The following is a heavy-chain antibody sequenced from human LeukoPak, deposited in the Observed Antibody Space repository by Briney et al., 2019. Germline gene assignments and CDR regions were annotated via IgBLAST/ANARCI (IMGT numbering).Heavy chain of an antibody. CDR1: GFTFNNYA. Sequence: GGSLRLSCVASGFTFNNYAMSWVRQAPGQGLEWVSAISSGGSTSYADSAKGRFTISRDNPQDTLSLQMNSLRVEDMAVYYCAKERRAYDPWYFDLWGRGTLVTVSS. CDR3: AKERRAYDPWYFDL. CDR2: ISSGGST. D-gene: IGHD5-12*01. V-gene: IGHV3-23*01. J-gene: IGHJ2*01.